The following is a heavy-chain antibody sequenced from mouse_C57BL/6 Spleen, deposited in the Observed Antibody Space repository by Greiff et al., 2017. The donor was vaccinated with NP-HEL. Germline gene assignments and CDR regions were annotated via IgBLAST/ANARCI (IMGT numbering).Heavy chain of an antibody. CDR3: ARGAQATGLDY. CDR1: GYTFTSYW. Sequence: QVQLQQPGTDLVQPGASVKLSCKASGYTFTSYWMHWVRQRPGQGLEWIGYINPSNGGTNYTDTVKGQATLPVDKSSSTTYLELSSLTSEDSAVYYCARGAQATGLDYWGQGTTLTVSS. J-gene: IGHJ2*01. V-gene: IGHV1-53*01. CDR2: INPSNGGT. D-gene: IGHD3-2*02.